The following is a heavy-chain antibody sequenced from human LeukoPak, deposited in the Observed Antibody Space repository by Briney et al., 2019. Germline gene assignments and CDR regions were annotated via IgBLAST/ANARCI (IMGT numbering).Heavy chain of an antibody. CDR1: GGSFSSGSYY. CDR3: ARGGSTVTTVVDY. D-gene: IGHD4-17*01. J-gene: IGHJ4*02. Sequence: SETLSLTCSVSGGSFSSGSYYWSWIRKPAGKGLEWVGRMYSRGGTDYNASLKSRLTISVDTSKNEMSLKLNSVTAADTAVYYCARGGSTVTTVVDYWGQGTLVTVSS. V-gene: IGHV4-61*02. CDR2: MYSRGGT.